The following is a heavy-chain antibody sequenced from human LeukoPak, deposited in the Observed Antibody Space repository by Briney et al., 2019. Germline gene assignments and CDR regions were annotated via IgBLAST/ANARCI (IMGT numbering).Heavy chain of an antibody. D-gene: IGHD5-24*01. CDR1: GGSLSSGSYY. J-gene: IGHJ4*02. V-gene: IGHV4-61*02. CDR3: AREDGYNHDLDY. Sequence: PSETLSLTCTVSGGSLSSGSYYWSWIRQPAGKGLEWIGRIYTSGSTNYNPSLKSRVTISVDTSKNQFSLKLSSVTAADTAVYYCAREDGYNHDLDYWGQGTLVTVSS. CDR2: IYTSGST.